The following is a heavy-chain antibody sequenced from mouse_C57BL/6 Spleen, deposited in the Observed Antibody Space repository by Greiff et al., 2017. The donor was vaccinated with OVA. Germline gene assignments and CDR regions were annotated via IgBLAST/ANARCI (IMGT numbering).Heavy chain of an antibody. CDR2: IWSDGST. CDR1: GFSLTSYG. V-gene: IGHV2-6-1*01. Sequence: VQLQQSGPGLVAPSQSLSITCTVSGFSLTSYGVHWVRQPPGKGLEWLVVIWSDGSTTYNSALKSRLSISKDNSKSQVFLKMNSLQTDDTAMYYCARHVPDGDYYAMDYWGQGTSVTVSS. J-gene: IGHJ4*01. D-gene: IGHD2-13*01. CDR3: ARHVPDGDYYAMDY.